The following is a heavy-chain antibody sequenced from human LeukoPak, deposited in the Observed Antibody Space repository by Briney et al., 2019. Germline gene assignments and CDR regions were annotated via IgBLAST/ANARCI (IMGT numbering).Heavy chain of an antibody. Sequence: GGSLRLSCAASGFTFSGYAMSWVRQAPGKGLEWVSAISGSGGSTYYADSVKGRFTISRDNSKNTLYLQMNSLRAEDTAVYYCAKDFRSGSYNFDYWGQGTLVTVSS. CDR2: ISGSGGST. J-gene: IGHJ4*02. D-gene: IGHD3-10*01. CDR3: AKDFRSGSYNFDY. CDR1: GFTFSGYA. V-gene: IGHV3-23*01.